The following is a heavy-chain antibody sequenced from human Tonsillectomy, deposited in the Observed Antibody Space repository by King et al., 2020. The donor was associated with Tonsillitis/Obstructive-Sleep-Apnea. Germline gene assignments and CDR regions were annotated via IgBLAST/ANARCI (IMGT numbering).Heavy chain of an antibody. V-gene: IGHV5-51*01. D-gene: IGHD3-16*01. J-gene: IGHJ3*02. CDR1: GYSFTIYW. CDR3: ARHGWGGNLADAFDI. Sequence: VQLVESGAEVKKPGESLTISCTGSGYSFTIYWIAWVRQMPGKGLEWMGIIYPGDSDTRYSPSFQGQVTISADKSISTAYLQWSSLKASDTAMYYCARHGWGGNLADAFDIWGQGTMVTVSS. CDR2: IYPGDSDT.